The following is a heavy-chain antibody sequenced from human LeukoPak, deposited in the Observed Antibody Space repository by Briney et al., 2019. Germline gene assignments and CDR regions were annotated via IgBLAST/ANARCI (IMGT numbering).Heavy chain of an antibody. CDR2: ISTDGSST. CDR1: GFTFSSYS. J-gene: IGHJ6*02. D-gene: IGHD2/OR15-2a*01. Sequence: PGGSLRLSCAASGFTFSSYSMSWVRQAPGKGLVWVSRISTDGSSTSYADSVKGRFTISRDNGKNTLYLQMNSLRAEDTAVYYCASYLTSIPSGMDVWGQGTTVTVSS. V-gene: IGHV3-74*01. CDR3: ASYLTSIPSGMDV.